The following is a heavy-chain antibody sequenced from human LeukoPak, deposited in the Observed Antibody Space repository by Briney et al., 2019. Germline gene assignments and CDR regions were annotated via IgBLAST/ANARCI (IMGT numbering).Heavy chain of an antibody. Sequence: SETLSLTCTVSGGSVRSDSNYWGWIRQPPGKGLEWIGSIYYSGSTYYNPSLKSRVTISVDTSKNQFSLKLSSVTAADTAVYYCARLEAYWGQGTLVTGSS. D-gene: IGHD3-3*01. V-gene: IGHV4-39*01. CDR2: IYYSGST. CDR1: GGSVRSDSNY. CDR3: ARLEAY. J-gene: IGHJ4*02.